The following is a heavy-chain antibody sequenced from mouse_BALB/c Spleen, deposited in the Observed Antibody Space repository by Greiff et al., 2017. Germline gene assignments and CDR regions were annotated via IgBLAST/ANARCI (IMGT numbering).Heavy chain of an antibody. J-gene: IGHJ2*01. Sequence: QVQLQQSGAELVKPGASVKLSCKASGYTFTSYYMYWVKQRPGQGLEWIGEINPSNGGTNFNEKFKSKATLTVDKSSSTAYMQLSSLTSEDSAVYFCARGGIDYWGQGTTLTVSS. CDR3: ARGGIDY. V-gene: IGHV1S81*02. CDR2: INPSNGGT. CDR1: GYTFTSYY.